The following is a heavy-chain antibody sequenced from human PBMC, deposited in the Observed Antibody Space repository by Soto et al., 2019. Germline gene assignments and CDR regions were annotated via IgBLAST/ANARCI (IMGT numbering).Heavy chain of an antibody. V-gene: IGHV4-4*07. D-gene: IGHD3-10*01. CDR3: GRGPGGFGDFSLDY. CDR1: GGSISQYN. CDR2: IYSGGST. Sequence: QVQLQESGPGLVKPSETLSLSCGVSGGSISQYNWSWIRQPAGKGLEWIGRIYSGGSTNYNPSLGRRVAMSVDTSKNKFSLKLSSVTAADTAVYYCGRGPGGFGDFSLDYWGQGTLVTVSS. J-gene: IGHJ4*02.